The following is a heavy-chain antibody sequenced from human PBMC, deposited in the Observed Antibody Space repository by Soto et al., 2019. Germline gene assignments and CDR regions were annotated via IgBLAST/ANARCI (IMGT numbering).Heavy chain of an antibody. V-gene: IGHV3-11*06. CDR2: IVSSSAYT. Sequence: GSLRLSCAASGFTFSDYYMTWIRHSPVKGLEFFSYIVSSSAYTNYAGSVKGRFTISRDNAKNSLYLEMSSLRVEDTAVYYCARLRASSWYMGGYLDYWGQGVLVTVSS. CDR3: ARLRASSWYMGGYLDY. CDR1: GFTFSDYY. D-gene: IGHD6-13*01. J-gene: IGHJ4*02.